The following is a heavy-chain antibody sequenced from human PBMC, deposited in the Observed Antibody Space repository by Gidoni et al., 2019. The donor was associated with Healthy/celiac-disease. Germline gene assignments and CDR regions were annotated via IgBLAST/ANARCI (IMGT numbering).Heavy chain of an antibody. CDR3: ARAEGDFWSGYYSLYYYGMDV. V-gene: IGHV3-7*01. Sequence: EVQLVESGGGLVQPGGSLRLSCAASGFTFSSYWMSWVRQAPGKGLEWVANIKQDGSENYYVDSVKGRFTISRDNAKNSLYLQMNSLRAEDTAVYYCARAEGDFWSGYYSLYYYGMDVWGQGTTVTVSS. CDR2: IKQDGSEN. D-gene: IGHD3-3*01. CDR1: GFTFSSYW. J-gene: IGHJ6*02.